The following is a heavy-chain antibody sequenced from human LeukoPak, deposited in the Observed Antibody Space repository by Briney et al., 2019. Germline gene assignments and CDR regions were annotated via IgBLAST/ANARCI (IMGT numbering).Heavy chain of an antibody. Sequence: GGSLRLSCAASGFTFSSYAMSWVRQAPGKGLEWVSSISSSSSYIYYADSVKGRFTISRDNAKNSLYPQMNSLRAEDTAVYYCARVSRDGYNSRTFDYWGQGTLVTVSS. CDR3: ARVSRDGYNSRTFDY. J-gene: IGHJ4*02. CDR1: GFTFSSYA. CDR2: ISSSSSYI. D-gene: IGHD5-24*01. V-gene: IGHV3-21*01.